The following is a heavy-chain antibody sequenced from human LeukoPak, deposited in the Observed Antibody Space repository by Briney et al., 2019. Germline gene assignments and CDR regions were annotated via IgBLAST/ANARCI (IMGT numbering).Heavy chain of an antibody. J-gene: IGHJ4*02. CDR3: ARPDILTGYSFDY. V-gene: IGHV1-18*01. Sequence: ASVKVSCKASGYTFTTAGIGWVRQAPGQVLEWMGWISTYHGNTNYAQIFQDRVTLTTDTSTSTAYMELRRLRSDDTAVYYCARPDILTGYSFDYWGQGTLVTVSS. D-gene: IGHD3-9*01. CDR2: ISTYHGNT. CDR1: GYTFTTAG.